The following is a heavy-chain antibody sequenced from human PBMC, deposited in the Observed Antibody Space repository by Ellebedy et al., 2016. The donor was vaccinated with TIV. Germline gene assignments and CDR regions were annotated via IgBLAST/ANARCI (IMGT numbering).Heavy chain of an antibody. V-gene: IGHV3-30*04. CDR2: ISYAGSNK. CDR3: ARGGYYDSNGYPRCDY. CDR1: GFTFSRYA. J-gene: IGHJ4*02. Sequence: GESLKISXAASGFTFSRYAMHWVRQAPGKGLEWVAVISYAGSNKYYADSVKGRFTISRDNSKNTLSLEMSSLRAEDTAVYYCARGGYYDSNGYPRCDYWGQGTLVTVSS. D-gene: IGHD3-22*01.